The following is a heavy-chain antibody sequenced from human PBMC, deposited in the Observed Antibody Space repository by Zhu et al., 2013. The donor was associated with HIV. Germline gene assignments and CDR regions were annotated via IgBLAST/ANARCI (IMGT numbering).Heavy chain of an antibody. V-gene: IGHV1-69*14. D-gene: IGHD3-3*01. CDR2: IIPIFGTA. Sequence: QVQLVQSGAEVKKPGSSVKVSCKASGGTFSSYAISWVRQAPGQGLEWMGGIIPIFGTANYAQKFQGRVTITADKSTSTAYMELSSLRSEDTAVYYCARDLTIFGVARSYYYYGMDVWGQGTTVTVSS. CDR3: ARDLTIFGVARSYYYYGMDV. CDR1: GGTFSSYA. J-gene: IGHJ6*02.